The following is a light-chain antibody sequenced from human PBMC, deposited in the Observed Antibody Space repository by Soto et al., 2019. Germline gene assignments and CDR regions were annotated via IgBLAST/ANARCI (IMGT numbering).Light chain of an antibody. CDR2: DAS. V-gene: IGKV1-5*01. CDR3: QQYNSYSLT. J-gene: IGKJ4*01. CDR1: QSISSW. Sequence: DIQMTQSPSTLSASVGDRVTITCRASQSISSWLAWYQQKPGKAPKLLIYDASSLESGVPSRFSGSGSGTEFTLTISSLQPDDFASYYCQQYNSYSLTFGGGTKVELK.